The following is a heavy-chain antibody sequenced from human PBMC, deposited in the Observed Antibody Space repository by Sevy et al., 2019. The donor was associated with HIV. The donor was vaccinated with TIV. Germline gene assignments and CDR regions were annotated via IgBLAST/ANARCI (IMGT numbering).Heavy chain of an antibody. CDR1: GFTFSSYA. CDR2: ISGSGGST. Sequence: GGSLRLSCVASGFTFSSYAMSWVRQAPGKGLEWVSAISGSGGSTYYADSVKGRFTISRDNSKNTLYLQMNSLRAEDTAVYYCAKVAASDYYDSSGYYFFDYWGQGTLVTVSS. J-gene: IGHJ4*02. V-gene: IGHV3-23*01. D-gene: IGHD3-22*01. CDR3: AKVAASDYYDSSGYYFFDY.